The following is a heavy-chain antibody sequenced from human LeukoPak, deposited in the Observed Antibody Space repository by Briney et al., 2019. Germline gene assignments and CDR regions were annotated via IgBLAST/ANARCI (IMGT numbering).Heavy chain of an antibody. CDR3: ARDPGRVRGVLGFDY. V-gene: IGHV3-48*04. D-gene: IGHD3-10*01. CDR1: GFTFRRYT. Sequence: SGGSLRLSCAASGFTFRRYTLNWVRQAPGKGLEWISYIGSDNTTIDYADSVKGRFTISRDNAKNSLYLQLNSLRAEDTAVYYCARDPGRVRGVLGFDYWGQGIPVTVSS. CDR2: IGSDNTTI. J-gene: IGHJ4*02.